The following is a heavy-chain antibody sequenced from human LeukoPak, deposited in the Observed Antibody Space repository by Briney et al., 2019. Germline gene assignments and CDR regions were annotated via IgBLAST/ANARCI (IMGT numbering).Heavy chain of an antibody. D-gene: IGHD5-12*01. Sequence: PGGSLRLSCAASGFTFSSYSMNWVRQAPGKGLEWVSPISSSSSYIYYADSVKGRFTISRDNAKNSLYLQMNSLRAEDTAVYYCARSYIVATPVGSYFDYWGQGTLVTVSS. CDR1: GFTFSSYS. CDR2: ISSSSSYI. CDR3: ARSYIVATPVGSYFDY. J-gene: IGHJ4*02. V-gene: IGHV3-21*01.